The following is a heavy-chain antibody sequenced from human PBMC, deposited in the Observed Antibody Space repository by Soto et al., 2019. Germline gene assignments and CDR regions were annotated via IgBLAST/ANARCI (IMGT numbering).Heavy chain of an antibody. CDR2: IYYSGST. Sequence: QLQLQESGPGLVEPSETLSLTCTVSGGSISSSSYYWGWIRQPPGKGLEWIGSIYYSGSTYYNPSLKSRVTISVDTSKNQFSLKLSSVTAADTAVYYCARANRRDGEYSSSPDAFDIWGQGTMVTVSS. D-gene: IGHD6-6*01. CDR3: ARANRRDGEYSSSPDAFDI. CDR1: GGSISSSSYY. J-gene: IGHJ3*02. V-gene: IGHV4-39*01.